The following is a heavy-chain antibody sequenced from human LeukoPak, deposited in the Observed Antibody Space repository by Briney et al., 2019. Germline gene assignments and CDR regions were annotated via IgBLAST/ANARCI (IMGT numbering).Heavy chain of an antibody. Sequence: GGSLRLSCAASGFTFSSHGMNWARQAPGKGLEWVSGISPNGVITYYADSVKGRFTISRDNSKNTLYLQMNSLRAEDTAVYYCAKERSRVTMVRGVIFDPWGQGTLVTVSS. CDR3: AKERSRVTMVRGVIFDP. CDR1: GFTFSSHG. CDR2: ISPNGVIT. D-gene: IGHD3-10*01. J-gene: IGHJ5*02. V-gene: IGHV3-23*01.